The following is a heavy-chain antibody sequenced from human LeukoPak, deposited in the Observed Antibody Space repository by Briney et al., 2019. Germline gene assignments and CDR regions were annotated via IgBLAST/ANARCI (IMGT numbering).Heavy chain of an antibody. Sequence: ASVKVSCTASGYTFTSYGISWVRQAPGQGLEWMGWISAYNGNTNYAQKLQGRGTMTTDTATSTAYMELRSLRPDDTAVYYCARAISDGYSKVDVWGKGTTVTVSS. CDR3: ARAISDGYSKVDV. D-gene: IGHD6-13*01. J-gene: IGHJ6*04. CDR2: ISAYNGNT. CDR1: GYTFTSYG. V-gene: IGHV1-18*01.